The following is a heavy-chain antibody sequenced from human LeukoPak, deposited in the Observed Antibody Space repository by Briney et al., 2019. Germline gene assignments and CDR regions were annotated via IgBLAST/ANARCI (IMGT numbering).Heavy chain of an antibody. Sequence: PSETLSLTCTASGGSISRRSYNWGWISQPPGKGLEWIGGIYYSGSTYYNPSLKSRVTISVDTSKNQFSLKLTSVTAADTAVYYCARVSDISALGDKYFQHWGQGTLVTVSS. J-gene: IGHJ1*01. CDR2: IYYSGST. D-gene: IGHD3-22*01. CDR3: ARVSDISALGDKYFQH. V-gene: IGHV4-39*01. CDR1: GGSISRRSYN.